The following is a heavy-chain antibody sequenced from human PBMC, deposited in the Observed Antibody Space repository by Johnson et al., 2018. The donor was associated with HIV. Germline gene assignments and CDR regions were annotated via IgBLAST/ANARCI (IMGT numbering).Heavy chain of an antibody. CDR2: ISYDGSNK. CDR1: AFAFSSYF. V-gene: IGHV3-30*18. D-gene: IGHD1-26*01. J-gene: IGHJ3*02. Sequence: QVQLVESGGGVVQPGRSLRLSCAASAFAFSSYFMHWVRQAPGKGLEWVAVISYDGSNKYYSDSVKGRFTISRDNSKNTLYLQMNSLRPEDTAVYYCAKDQLVGATYAAFDIWGQGTMVTVSS. CDR3: AKDQLVGATYAAFDI.